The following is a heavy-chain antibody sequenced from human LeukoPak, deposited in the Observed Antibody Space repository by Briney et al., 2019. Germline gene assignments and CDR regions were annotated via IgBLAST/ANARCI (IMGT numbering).Heavy chain of an antibody. CDR1: GGSISSYY. J-gene: IGHJ6*02. Sequence: SETLSLTCTVSGGSISSYYWSWIRQPPGKGLEWIGYIYYSGSTNYNPSLKSRVTISVDTSKNQFSLKLSSVTAADTAVYYCASSTYYDFWSGYYKVEDYYYYYGMDVWGQGTTVTVSS. V-gene: IGHV4-59*01. D-gene: IGHD3-3*01. CDR3: ASSTYYDFWSGYYKVEDYYYYYGMDV. CDR2: IYYSGST.